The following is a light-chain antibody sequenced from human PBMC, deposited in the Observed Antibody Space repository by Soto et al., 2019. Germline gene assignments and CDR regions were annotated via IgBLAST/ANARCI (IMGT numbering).Light chain of an antibody. CDR1: QSISKW. CDR2: DAS. Sequence: EIQMTQSPSTLSASVGDRVTITCRASQSISKWLAWYQQKPGKAPNLLIYDASSLGSGVPSRFSGSGSGTEFTLTISSLQPDDFATYYCQPYNTFGTFGQGTRVEIK. J-gene: IGKJ1*01. CDR3: QPYNTFGT. V-gene: IGKV1-5*01.